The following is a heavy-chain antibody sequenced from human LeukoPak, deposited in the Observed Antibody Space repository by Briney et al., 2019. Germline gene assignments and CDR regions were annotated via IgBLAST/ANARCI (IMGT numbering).Heavy chain of an antibody. CDR3: AKEVLGP. Sequence: PSETLSPTCIVSGGSISSSIYYWGWIRQPPGKGLEWIGSIFYSGSTYYNPSLKSRVTISVDTSKNQLSLKLRSVTAADTAVYYCAKEVLGPWGQGTLVTVSS. D-gene: IGHD7-27*01. V-gene: IGHV4-39*07. CDR2: IFYSGST. CDR1: GGSISSSIYY. J-gene: IGHJ5*02.